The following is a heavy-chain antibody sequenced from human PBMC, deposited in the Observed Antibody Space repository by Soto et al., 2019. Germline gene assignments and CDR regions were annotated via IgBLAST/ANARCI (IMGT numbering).Heavy chain of an antibody. CDR3: AKKQLHLGNYYFDY. J-gene: IGHJ4*02. V-gene: IGHV3-23*01. CDR1: GFTFSSYA. Sequence: GGSLRLSCAASGFTFSSYAMSWVRQAPGKGLEWVSAISGSGGGTYYADSVKGRFTISRDNSKNTLYLQMNSLRAEDTAVYYCAKKQLHLGNYYFDYWGQGTLVTVSS. D-gene: IGHD3-16*01. CDR2: ISGSGGGT.